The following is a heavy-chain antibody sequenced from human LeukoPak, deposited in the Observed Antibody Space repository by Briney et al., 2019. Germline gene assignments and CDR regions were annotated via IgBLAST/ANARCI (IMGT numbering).Heavy chain of an antibody. CDR1: GGSISSGSYY. CDR3: ARGRDGYNFLNRGEYYYFDY. V-gene: IGHV4-61*02. D-gene: IGHD5-24*01. J-gene: IGHJ4*02. Sequence: SETLSLTCTVSGGSISSGSYYWSWIRQPAGKGLEWIGRFYTSGSTNYNPSLRSRVTISVDTSKNQFSLKLNSVTAADTAVYYCARGRDGYNFLNRGEYYYFDYWGQGTLVTVSS. CDR2: FYTSGST.